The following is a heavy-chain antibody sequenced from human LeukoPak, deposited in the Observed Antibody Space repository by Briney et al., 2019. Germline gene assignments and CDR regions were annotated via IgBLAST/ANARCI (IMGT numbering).Heavy chain of an antibody. V-gene: IGHV5-51*01. Sequence: GESLKISCKGSGYSFTSYWIGWVRQMPGKGLEWMGIIYPGDSDTRYSPSFQGQVTISADKSISTAYLQWSSLKASDTAMYYCASPYDFWSGSIFAFDIWGQGTMVTVSS. CDR3: ASPYDFWSGSIFAFDI. J-gene: IGHJ3*02. CDR1: GYSFTSYW. D-gene: IGHD3-3*01. CDR2: IYPGDSDT.